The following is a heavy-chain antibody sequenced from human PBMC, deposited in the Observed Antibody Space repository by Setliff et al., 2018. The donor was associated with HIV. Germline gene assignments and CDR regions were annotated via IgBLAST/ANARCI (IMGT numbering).Heavy chain of an antibody. D-gene: IGHD2-15*01. CDR1: GYSFTSYW. J-gene: IGHJ6*03. CDR2: IDPSDSYT. CDR3: ATTRGYCSGGSCYSPPYMDV. V-gene: IGHV5-10-1*01. Sequence: GESLKISCKGSGYSFTSYWISWVRQMPGKGLEWMGRIDPSDSYTNYSPSFQGHVTISDDKSISTAYLQWSSLKASDTAMYYCATTRGYCSGGSCYSPPYMDVWGKGTTVTVSS.